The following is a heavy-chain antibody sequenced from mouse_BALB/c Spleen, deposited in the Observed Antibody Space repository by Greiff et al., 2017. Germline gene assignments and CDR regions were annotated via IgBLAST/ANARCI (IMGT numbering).Heavy chain of an antibody. J-gene: IGHJ3*01. D-gene: IGHD2-4*01. CDR1: GFSLTSYG. Sequence: LVAPSQSLSITCTVSGFSLTSYGVHWVRQPPGKGLEWLGVIWAGGSTNYNSALMSRLSISKDNSKSQVFLKMNSLQTDDTAMYYCARDYDYDVGPFAYWGQGTLVTVSA. V-gene: IGHV2-9*02. CDR3: ARDYDYDVGPFAY. CDR2: IWAGGST.